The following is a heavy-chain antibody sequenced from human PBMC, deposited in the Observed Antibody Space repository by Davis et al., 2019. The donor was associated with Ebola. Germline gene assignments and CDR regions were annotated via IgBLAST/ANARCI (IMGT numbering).Heavy chain of an antibody. Sequence: SGPTPVKPTHTPTPTSTLSGFSPTLSGMGVGWVRQPPGKALEWLALIDWDDDKYYSTSLKTRVTISKDTSKNQVVLTMTKMDPVDTATYFCARASGDYYYGMDVWGQGTTVTVSS. CDR2: IDWDDDK. J-gene: IGHJ6*02. CDR3: ARASGDYYYGMDV. CDR1: GFSPTLSGMG. D-gene: IGHD3-10*01. V-gene: IGHV2-70*13.